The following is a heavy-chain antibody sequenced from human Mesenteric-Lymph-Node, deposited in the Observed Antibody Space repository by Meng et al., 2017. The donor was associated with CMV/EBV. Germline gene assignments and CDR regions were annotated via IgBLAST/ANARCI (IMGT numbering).Heavy chain of an antibody. Sequence: QVQFTQWGAGLLKPSGTLSVTFAVYGGSFSGYYWNWIRQSPEKGLEWIGEINHSGSTTYNPSFTSRIIISVDTSTNQISLNMSSVTAADTAVYYCARGSSYDILTGYFDYWGQGALVTVSS. J-gene: IGHJ4*02. D-gene: IGHD3-9*01. CDR3: ARGSSYDILTGYFDY. V-gene: IGHV4-34*01. CDR2: INHSGST. CDR1: GGSFSGYY.